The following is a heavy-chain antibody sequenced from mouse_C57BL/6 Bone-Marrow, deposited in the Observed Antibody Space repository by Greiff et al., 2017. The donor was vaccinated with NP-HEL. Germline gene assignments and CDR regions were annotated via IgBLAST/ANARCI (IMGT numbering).Heavy chain of an antibody. D-gene: IGHD2-4*01. Sequence: VQLQQSGAELVRPGTSVKMSCKASGYTFTNYWIGWAKQRPGHGLEWIGDIYPGGGYTNYNEKFKGKATLTADKSSSTAYMQFSSLTSEDSAIYYCARGEGLRRDYAMDYWGQGTSVTVSS. J-gene: IGHJ4*01. CDR3: ARGEGLRRDYAMDY. CDR1: GYTFTNYW. V-gene: IGHV1-63*01. CDR2: IYPGGGYT.